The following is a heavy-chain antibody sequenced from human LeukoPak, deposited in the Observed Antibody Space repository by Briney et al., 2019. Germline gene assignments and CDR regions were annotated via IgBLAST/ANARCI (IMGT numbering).Heavy chain of an antibody. D-gene: IGHD4-11*01. V-gene: IGHV4-39*02. J-gene: IGHJ6*02. Sequence: SGTLSLTCTVSGVSISSSSYYWGWLRQPPGKGLEWIGSIYYSGSTYYNPSLKSRVTISVDTSTNQFSLKLSSVTAADTAVYYCARERITVTSQGMDVWGQGTTVTVSS. CDR3: ARERITVTSQGMDV. CDR2: IYYSGST. CDR1: GVSISSSSYY.